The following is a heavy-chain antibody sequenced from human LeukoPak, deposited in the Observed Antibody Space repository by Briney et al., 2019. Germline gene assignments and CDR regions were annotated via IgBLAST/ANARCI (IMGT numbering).Heavy chain of an antibody. Sequence: GGSLRLSCAASGFTFSSYWMHWVRQAPGKGLVWVSRVNTDGRTTNYADSVKGRFTISRDNSKNTLYLQLNSLRAEDTAVYYCASTRSSDFDYWGQGTLVTVSS. CDR2: VNTDGRTT. CDR3: ASTRSSDFDY. D-gene: IGHD6-6*01. CDR1: GFTFSSYW. V-gene: IGHV3-74*01. J-gene: IGHJ4*02.